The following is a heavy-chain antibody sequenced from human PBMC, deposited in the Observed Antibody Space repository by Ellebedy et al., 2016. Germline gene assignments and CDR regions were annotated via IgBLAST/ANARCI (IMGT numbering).Heavy chain of an antibody. CDR1: GGSFSGYY. J-gene: IGHJ1*01. D-gene: IGHD2-2*02. CDR3: ARGGRYCSSTSCYTYFQH. V-gene: IGHV4-34*01. CDR2: INHSGST. Sequence: GSLRLSXAVYGGSFSGYYWSWIRQPPGKGLEWIGEINHSGSTNYNPSLKSRVTISVDTSKNQFSLKLSSVTAADTAVYYCARGGRYCSSTSCYTYFQHWGQGTLVTVSS.